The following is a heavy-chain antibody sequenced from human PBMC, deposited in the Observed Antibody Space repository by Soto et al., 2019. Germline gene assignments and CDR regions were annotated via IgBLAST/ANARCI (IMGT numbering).Heavy chain of an antibody. J-gene: IGHJ6*02. CDR2: IYYSVST. CDR3: ARGRIVVVPAAPHPRIQVPEDYGMDV. Sequence: SETLSLTCTVSGGSISSGGYYWSWIRQHPGKGLEWIGYIYYSVSTYYNPSLKSRVTISVDTSKNQFSLKLSSVTAADTAVYYCARGRIVVVPAAPHPRIQVPEDYGMDVWGQGTTVTVSS. CDR1: GGSISSGGYY. V-gene: IGHV4-31*03. D-gene: IGHD2-2*01.